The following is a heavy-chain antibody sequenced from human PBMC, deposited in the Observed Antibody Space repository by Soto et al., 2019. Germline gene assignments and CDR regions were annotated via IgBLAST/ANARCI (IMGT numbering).Heavy chain of an antibody. D-gene: IGHD6-19*01. J-gene: IGHJ3*02. CDR2: ISGSGGST. V-gene: IGHV3-23*01. CDR1: GFTFSSYA. CDR3: AKLSRSGWYLGAFAI. Sequence: GSLRLSCAASGFTFSSYAMSWFRQAPGKGLEWVSAISGSGGSTYYADSVKGRFTISRDNSKNTLYLQMNSLRAEDTAVYYCAKLSRSGWYLGAFAIWGQGTFVTVSS.